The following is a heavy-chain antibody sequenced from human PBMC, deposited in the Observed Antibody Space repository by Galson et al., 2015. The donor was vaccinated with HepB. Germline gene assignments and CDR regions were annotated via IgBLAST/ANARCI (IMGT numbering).Heavy chain of an antibody. J-gene: IGHJ4*02. Sequence: LSLTCTVSGGSISSSSYYWGWIRQPPGRGLEWIGSIYYSGSTYYNPSLKSRVTISVDTSKNQFSLKMSSVTAADPAVYYCASQQLGYFDYWGQGTLVTVSS. V-gene: IGHV4-39*01. CDR3: ASQQLGYFDY. CDR2: IYYSGST. CDR1: GGSISSSSYY. D-gene: IGHD6-6*01.